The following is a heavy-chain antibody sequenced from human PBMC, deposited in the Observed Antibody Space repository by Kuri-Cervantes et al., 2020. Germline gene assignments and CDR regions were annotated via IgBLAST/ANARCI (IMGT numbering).Heavy chain of an antibody. CDR2: ISYDGSNK. CDR3: AKPLSIAAAGGWYFDL. D-gene: IGHD6-13*01. CDR1: GFTFSSYG. Sequence: GESLKISCAASGFTFSSYGMHWVRQAPGKGLEWEAVISYDGSNKYYADSVKGRFTISRDNSKNTLYLQMNSLRAEDTAVYYCAKPLSIAAAGGWYFDLWGRGTLVTVSS. V-gene: IGHV3-30*18. J-gene: IGHJ2*01.